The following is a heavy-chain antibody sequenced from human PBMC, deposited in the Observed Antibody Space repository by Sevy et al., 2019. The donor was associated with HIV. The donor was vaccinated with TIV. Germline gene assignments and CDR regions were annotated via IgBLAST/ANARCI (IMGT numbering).Heavy chain of an antibody. CDR3: ARDYSSGWYGYFDY. V-gene: IGHV4-4*07. CDR2: RYTSGST. J-gene: IGHJ4*02. Sequence: SETLSLTCTVSGGSISSYDWSWIRQPAGKGLEWIGRRYTSGSTNYNPSVKSRVTMSVNTAKNQFSLKLSSVTAADTAVYYCARDYSSGWYGYFDYWGQGILVTVSS. CDR1: GGSISSYD. D-gene: IGHD6-19*01.